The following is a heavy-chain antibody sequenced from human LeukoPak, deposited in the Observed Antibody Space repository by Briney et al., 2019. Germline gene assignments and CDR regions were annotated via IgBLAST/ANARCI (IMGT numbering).Heavy chain of an antibody. CDR2: ISWNSGSI. CDR1: GFTFDDYA. D-gene: IGHD2-2*01. CDR3: AKDRGYELSDAFDI. Sequence: GRSLRLSCAASGFTFDDYAMHWVRQAPGKGLEWVSGISWNSGSIGYADSVKGRFTISRDNAKNSLYLQMNSLRAEDMALYYCAKDRGYELSDAFDIWGQGTMVTVSS. J-gene: IGHJ3*02. V-gene: IGHV3-9*03.